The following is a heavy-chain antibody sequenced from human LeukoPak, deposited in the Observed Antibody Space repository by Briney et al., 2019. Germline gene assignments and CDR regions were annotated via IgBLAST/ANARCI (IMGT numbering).Heavy chain of an antibody. CDR2: IYYSGST. V-gene: IGHV4-31*03. J-gene: IGHJ3*02. CDR3: AREKRDTMIVDDAFDI. Sequence: TLSLTCTVSGGSISSGGYYWSWIRQHPGKGLEWIGYIYYSGSTYYNPSLKSRVTISVDTSKNQFSLKLSSVTAADTAVYYCAREKRDTMIVDDAFDIWGQGTMVTVSS. D-gene: IGHD3-22*01. CDR1: GGSISSGGYY.